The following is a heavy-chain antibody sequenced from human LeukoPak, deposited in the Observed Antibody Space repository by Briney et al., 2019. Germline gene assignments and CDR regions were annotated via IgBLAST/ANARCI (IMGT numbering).Heavy chain of an antibody. CDR1: GGTFSSYA. Sequence: SVKVSCKASGGTFSSYAISWVRQAPGQGLEWMGGIIPIFATANYAQKFQGRVTITADESTSTAYMELSSLRSEDTAVYYCAREGTTDNWFDPWGQGTLVTVSS. V-gene: IGHV1-69*13. CDR3: AREGTTDNWFDP. J-gene: IGHJ5*02. D-gene: IGHD1-1*01. CDR2: IIPIFATA.